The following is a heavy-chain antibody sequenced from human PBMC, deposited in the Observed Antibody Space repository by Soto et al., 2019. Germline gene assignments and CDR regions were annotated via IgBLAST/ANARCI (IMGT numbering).Heavy chain of an antibody. CDR3: ARNKEQLVLGYFDY. CDR1: GFTFSSYS. V-gene: IGHV3-21*01. Sequence: GGSLRLSCAASGFTFSSYSMNWVRQAPGKGLEWVSSISSSCSYIYYADSVKGRFTISRDNAKNSLYLQMNSLRAEDTAVYYCARNKEQLVLGYFDYWGQGTLVTVSS. CDR2: ISSSCSYI. D-gene: IGHD6-13*01. J-gene: IGHJ4*02.